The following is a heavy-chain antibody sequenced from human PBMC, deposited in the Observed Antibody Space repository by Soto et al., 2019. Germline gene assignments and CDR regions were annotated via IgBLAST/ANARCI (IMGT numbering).Heavy chain of an antibody. Sequence: GASVKVSCKASGYTFTSYGISWVRQAPGQGLEWMGWISAYNGNTNYAQKLQGRVTMTTDTSTSAAYMELRSLRSDDTAVYYCARVWSGFVSIAAAGQGYFDYWGQGTLVTVSS. J-gene: IGHJ4*02. V-gene: IGHV1-18*01. CDR3: ARVWSGFVSIAAAGQGYFDY. CDR1: GYTFTSYG. D-gene: IGHD6-13*01. CDR2: ISAYNGNT.